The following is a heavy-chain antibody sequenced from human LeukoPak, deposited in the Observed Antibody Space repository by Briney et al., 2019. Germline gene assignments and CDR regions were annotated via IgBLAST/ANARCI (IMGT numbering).Heavy chain of an antibody. Sequence: GGSLRLSCAASGFTFSSYGMHWVRQAPGKGLEWVAVIWYDGSNKYYADSVKGRFTISRDNSKNTLYLQMNSLRAEDTAVYYCTRDLDYRGYSNFDHWGQGTLVTVSS. D-gene: IGHD4-23*01. V-gene: IGHV3-33*01. CDR3: TRDLDYRGYSNFDH. CDR1: GFTFSSYG. CDR2: IWYDGSNK. J-gene: IGHJ4*02.